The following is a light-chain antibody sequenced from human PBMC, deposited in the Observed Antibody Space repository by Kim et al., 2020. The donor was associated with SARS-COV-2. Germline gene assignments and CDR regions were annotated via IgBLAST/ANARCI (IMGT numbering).Light chain of an antibody. CDR2: GAS. V-gene: IGKV3-20*01. Sequence: EIVLMQSPGTLSLSPGERATLSCRASQSVSGNYFAWYQQKPGQAPRLLIYGASSRATGIPDRFSGSGSGTDFTVTINRLEPEDFAVYYCQQYGTSPDTFGQGTKLEI. CDR1: QSVSGNY. J-gene: IGKJ2*01. CDR3: QQYGTSPDT.